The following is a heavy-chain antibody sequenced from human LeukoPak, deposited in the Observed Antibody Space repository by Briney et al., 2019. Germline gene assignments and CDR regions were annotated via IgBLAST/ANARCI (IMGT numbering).Heavy chain of an antibody. Sequence: GGSLRLSCSASGFTFSSYSMNWVRQAPGKGLEWVSSISSSSSYIYYADSVKGRFTISRDNAKNSLYLQMNSLRAEDTAVYYCARVGQLGSGYSLDYWGQGTLVTVSS. CDR1: GFTFSSYS. V-gene: IGHV3-21*01. CDR2: ISSSSSYI. CDR3: ARVGQLGSGYSLDY. J-gene: IGHJ4*02. D-gene: IGHD3-3*01.